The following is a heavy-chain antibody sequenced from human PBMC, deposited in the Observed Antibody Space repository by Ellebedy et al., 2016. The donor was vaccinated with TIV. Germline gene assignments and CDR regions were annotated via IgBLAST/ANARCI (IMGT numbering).Heavy chain of an antibody. J-gene: IGHJ4*02. D-gene: IGHD3-10*01. Sequence: GESLKISCAASGFTFGNYWRNWVRQAPGKGLEWVANIKQDGSEKFYVDSVKGRFPSSRDNAKNALYLQMNSLRADDTAVYYCARGISMYSANVWFDFDYWGPGTLVTVSS. CDR2: IKQDGSEK. CDR3: ARGISMYSANVWFDFDY. CDR1: GFTFGNYW. V-gene: IGHV3-7*04.